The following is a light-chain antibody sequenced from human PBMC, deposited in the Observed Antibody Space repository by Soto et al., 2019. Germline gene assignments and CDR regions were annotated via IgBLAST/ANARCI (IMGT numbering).Light chain of an antibody. Sequence: ETVLTQSPGTLSLSPGERATLSCRASQSVRSNYLAWYQQKPGQAPRRLIYNSSTRATGIPDRFSGSGSGTDFTLTISRLEPEDFALYYCQQYRDLPQTFGQGTKV. CDR1: QSVRSNY. V-gene: IGKV3-20*01. CDR2: NSS. CDR3: QQYRDLPQT. J-gene: IGKJ1*01.